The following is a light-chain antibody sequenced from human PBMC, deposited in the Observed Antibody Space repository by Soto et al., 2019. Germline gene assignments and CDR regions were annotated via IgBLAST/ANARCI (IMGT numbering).Light chain of an antibody. J-gene: IGKJ4*01. V-gene: IGKV1-27*01. CDR3: QRYYSAPLT. CDR1: QGINNY. CDR2: GAS. Sequence: DIQMTQSPSSLSASVGDRVTITCRASQGINNYLAWYQQKPGKVPKVLIFGASNLQPGVPSRFSGSGSGTDFTLTIRSMQPEDVANYYCQRYYSAPLTVGGGTKVDIK.